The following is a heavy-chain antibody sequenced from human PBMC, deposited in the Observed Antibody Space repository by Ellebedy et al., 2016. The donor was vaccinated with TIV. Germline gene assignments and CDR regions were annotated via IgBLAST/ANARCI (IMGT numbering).Heavy chain of an antibody. CDR3: ARDSGLVAIFDY. CDR1: GGSISTSTYY. V-gene: IGHV4-39*07. Sequence: MPSETLSLTCTVSGGSISTSTYYRGWIRQPPGKGLEWIGSIYYSGSTYYNPSLKSRVTISLDTSKNQFSLKLSSVTAADTAVYYCARDSGLVAIFDYWGQGALVTVSS. CDR2: IYYSGST. J-gene: IGHJ4*02. D-gene: IGHD5-12*01.